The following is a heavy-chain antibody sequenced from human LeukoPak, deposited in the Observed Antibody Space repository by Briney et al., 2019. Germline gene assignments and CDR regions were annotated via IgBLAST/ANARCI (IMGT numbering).Heavy chain of an antibody. D-gene: IGHD6-19*01. J-gene: IGHJ1*01. Sequence: SETLSLTCSVSGGSVGSNYWSWVRQPPGKGLEWIGYISYSGDTKYNPSLKSRLSMSVDTSKNQCSLMLTSVTAADTAVYYCARGSGWYPHWGQGSLVTDSS. CDR2: ISYSGDT. CDR1: GGSVGSNY. V-gene: IGHV4-59*02. CDR3: ARGSGWYPH.